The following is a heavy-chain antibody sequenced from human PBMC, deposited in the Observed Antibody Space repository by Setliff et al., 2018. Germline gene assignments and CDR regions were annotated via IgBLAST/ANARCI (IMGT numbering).Heavy chain of an antibody. V-gene: IGHV1-24*01. J-gene: IGHJ4*02. D-gene: IGHD3-22*01. Sequence: ASVKVSCKVSEYTLSELFMHWVRQAPGKGLEWMGGFDAEDGETIYAQKFQGRVTMTEDTSTDTAYMELSGLRSEDTALYYCAIIRPDSSGYYWIFDYWGQGTPVT. CDR3: AIIRPDSSGYYWIFDY. CDR2: FDAEDGET. CDR1: EYTLSELF.